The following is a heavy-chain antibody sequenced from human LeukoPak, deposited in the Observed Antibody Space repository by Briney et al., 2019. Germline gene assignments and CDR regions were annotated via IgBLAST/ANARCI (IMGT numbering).Heavy chain of an antibody. CDR2: ISHSGWT. CDR3: AREGGQGGPVSWFDP. Sequence: SETLSLTCAVSPAYFSSAYFWGWIRQAPGKGLQLLGSISHSGWTDYNPSLKSRVTLSLDTSKNQFSLRLTSLTAADTAVYYCAREGGQGGPVSWFDPWGQGTLVTVSS. J-gene: IGHJ5*02. CDR1: PAYFSSAYF. D-gene: IGHD3-16*01. V-gene: IGHV4-38-2*02.